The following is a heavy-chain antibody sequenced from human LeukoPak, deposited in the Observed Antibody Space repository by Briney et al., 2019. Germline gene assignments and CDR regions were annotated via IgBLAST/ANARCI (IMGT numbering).Heavy chain of an antibody. CDR2: IIPIFGTA. J-gene: IGHJ4*02. CDR3: ARQGYSGHSQGAADY. Sequence: SVKVSCKASGGTFSSYAISWVRQAPGQGLEWMGGIIPIFGTANYAQKFQGRVTITADKSTSTAYMELSSLRSDDTAVYYCARQGYSGHSQGAADYWGQGTLVTVSS. CDR1: GGTFSSYA. D-gene: IGHD4-23*01. V-gene: IGHV1-69*06.